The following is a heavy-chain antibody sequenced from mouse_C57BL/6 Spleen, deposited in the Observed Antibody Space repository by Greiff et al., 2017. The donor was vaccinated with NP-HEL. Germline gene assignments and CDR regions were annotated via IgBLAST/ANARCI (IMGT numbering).Heavy chain of an antibody. CDR1: GFSLTSYG. J-gene: IGHJ1*03. V-gene: IGHV2-2*01. Sequence: VKLMESGPGLVQPSQSLSITCTVSGFSLTSYGVHWVRQSPGKGLEWLGVIWSGGSTDYNAAFISRLSISKDNSKSQVFFKMNSRQADDTAIYYCASFYDGYHWYFDVWGTGTTVTVSS. CDR2: IWSGGST. CDR3: ASFYDGYHWYFDV. D-gene: IGHD2-3*01.